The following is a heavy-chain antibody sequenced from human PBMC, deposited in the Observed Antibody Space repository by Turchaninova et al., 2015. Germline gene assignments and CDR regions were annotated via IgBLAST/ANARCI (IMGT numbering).Heavy chain of an antibody. J-gene: IGHJ4*02. V-gene: IGHV4-30-2*01. D-gene: IGHD3-22*01. Sequence: QLQLQESGSGLVKPSPTLSPACAVSGGSSSSGGYAWSWIRQPPGKGLEWIGYIYHSGSTYYNPSLKSRVTISVDRSKNQFSLKLSSVTAADTAVYYCARGYYDSTSFDYWGQGTLVTVSS. CDR3: ARGYYDSTSFDY. CDR2: IYHSGST. CDR1: GGSSSSGGYA.